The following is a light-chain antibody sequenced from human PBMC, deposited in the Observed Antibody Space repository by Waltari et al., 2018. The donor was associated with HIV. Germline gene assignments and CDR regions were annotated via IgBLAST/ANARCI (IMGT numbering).Light chain of an antibody. CDR1: SSDVGGHCY. CDR3: CSYTTTNNFVL. J-gene: IGLJ2*01. Sequence: QSALTQPASVSGSPGQAITISCTGTSSDVGGHCYVSWYQQHPGKVPRLLNYEVSNRASGVSSRVSGSKTGHTASLTISGLQGEDEADYYCCSYTTTNNFVLFGGGTKLTVL. V-gene: IGLV2-14*01. CDR2: EVS.